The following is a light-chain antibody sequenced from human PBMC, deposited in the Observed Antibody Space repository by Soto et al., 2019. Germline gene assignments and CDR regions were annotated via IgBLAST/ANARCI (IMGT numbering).Light chain of an antibody. CDR3: KPYTISFWT. J-gene: IGKJ1*01. CDR1: QSIRSW. Sequence: IQMPQSPSTLSASVGDRVTITCRASQSIRSWVAWYQQKPGKAPKLLIYDASSLESGVPSRFSGSGSGTEFTIPISRLTPYVFAPHSCKPYTISFWTLGQGT. CDR2: DAS. V-gene: IGKV1-5*01.